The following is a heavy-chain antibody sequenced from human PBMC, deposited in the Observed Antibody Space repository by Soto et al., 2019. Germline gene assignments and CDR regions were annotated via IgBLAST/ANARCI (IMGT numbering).Heavy chain of an antibody. CDR1: GGTFSSYA. V-gene: IGHV1-69*12. D-gene: IGHD5-12*01. CDR3: ARDLEVSGTPCRYYYGMDV. CDR2: IIPIFGTA. J-gene: IGHJ6*02. Sequence: QVQLVQSGAEVKKPGSSVKVSCKASGGTFSSYAISWVRQAPGQGLEWMGGIIPIFGTANYAQKFQGRVTITADESTSTAYMELSSLRSEDTAVYYCARDLEVSGTPCRYYYGMDVWCQGTTVTVSS.